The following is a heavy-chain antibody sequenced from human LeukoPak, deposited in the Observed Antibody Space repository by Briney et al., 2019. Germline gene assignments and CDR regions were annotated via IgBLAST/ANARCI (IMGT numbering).Heavy chain of an antibody. CDR2: IYPGDSDT. CDR3: ARQAPRDGDFDY. J-gene: IGHJ4*02. CDR1: GYSLTHYR. D-gene: IGHD4-17*01. V-gene: IGHV5-51*01. Sequence: GEFLKNSCKGSGYSLTHYRIGWVRQMPGKSLEWMGIIYPGDSDTRYSPSFQGQVTISADKSISTAYLQWSSLKASDTAMYYCARQAPRDGDFDYWGQGTLVTVSS.